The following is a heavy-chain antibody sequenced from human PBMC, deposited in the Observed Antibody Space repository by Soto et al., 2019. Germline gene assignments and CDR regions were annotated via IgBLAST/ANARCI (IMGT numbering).Heavy chain of an antibody. V-gene: IGHV4-31*03. CDR1: GGSITSGGYY. D-gene: IGHD1-26*01. CDR2: IYYSGRT. Sequence: QVQLQESGPGLVKPSQTLSLTCTVSGGSITSGGYYWNWVRQHPGKGLEWIGYIYYSGRTYYNPSLESRVIISVDTSKKWFSLKLNSVTAAATAVYYCARDGYSGSSAHGAFDIWGQGTMVTVSS. J-gene: IGHJ3*02. CDR3: ARDGYSGSSAHGAFDI.